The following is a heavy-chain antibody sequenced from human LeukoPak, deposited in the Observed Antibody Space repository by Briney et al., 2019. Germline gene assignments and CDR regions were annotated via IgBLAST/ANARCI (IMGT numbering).Heavy chain of an antibody. CDR3: ARHWGMYRSGFDY. Sequence: PSETLSLTCTVSGGSISSSGYYWGWIRQPPGKGLQWIGSIYYSGSTYYNPSLKSRITISVDTSKNQFSLKLTSVTAADAAVYYYARHWGMYRSGFDYWGRGALVTVSS. CDR2: IYYSGST. V-gene: IGHV4-39*01. CDR1: GGSISSSGYY. D-gene: IGHD3-16*02. J-gene: IGHJ4*02.